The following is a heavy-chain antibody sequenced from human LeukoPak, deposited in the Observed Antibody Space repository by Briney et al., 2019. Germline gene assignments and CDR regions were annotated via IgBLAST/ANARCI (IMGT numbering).Heavy chain of an antibody. CDR2: ISTSSSYI. V-gene: IGHV3-21*01. CDR3: AGAHGAGGLGYQYMDV. D-gene: IGHD2-2*01. J-gene: IGHJ6*03. CDR1: GFTLSSYS. Sequence: GGSLRLSCAASGFTLSSYSMHWVRQAPGKGLEWVSSISTSSSYIYYADSVKGRFTISRDNAKNSLFLQMNSLRAEDTAVYYCAGAHGAGGLGYQYMDVWGKGTTVTISS.